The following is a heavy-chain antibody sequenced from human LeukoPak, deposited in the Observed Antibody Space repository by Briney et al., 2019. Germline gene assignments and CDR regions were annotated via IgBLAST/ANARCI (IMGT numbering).Heavy chain of an antibody. Sequence: SQTLSLTCAISGDSVSINSAAWNWIRQSPSRGLEWLGRTYYRSKWYNDYAVSVKGRITFNPDTPKNQFSLQLNSVTPEDTAVYYCARAPDGGDRGFDYWGQGTLVTVSS. CDR3: ARAPDGGDRGFDY. V-gene: IGHV6-1*01. D-gene: IGHD3-16*01. CDR2: TYYRSKWYN. J-gene: IGHJ4*02. CDR1: GDSVSINSAA.